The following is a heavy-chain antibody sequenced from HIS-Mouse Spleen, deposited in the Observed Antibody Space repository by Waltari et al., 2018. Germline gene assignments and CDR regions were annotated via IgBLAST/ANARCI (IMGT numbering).Heavy chain of an antibody. CDR3: AREIPYSSSWYDWYFDL. V-gene: IGHV4-39*07. J-gene: IGHJ2*01. CDR2: IYYSGRT. CDR1: GGPISSSSYY. Sequence: QLQLQESGPGLVKPSETLSLTCTVSGGPISSSSYYWGWIRQPPGKGLEWIGSIYYSGRTYDNPSLKSRVTISVDKAKYQFSLKLSSVTAADTAVYYCAREIPYSSSWYDWYFDLWGRGTLVTVSS. D-gene: IGHD6-13*01.